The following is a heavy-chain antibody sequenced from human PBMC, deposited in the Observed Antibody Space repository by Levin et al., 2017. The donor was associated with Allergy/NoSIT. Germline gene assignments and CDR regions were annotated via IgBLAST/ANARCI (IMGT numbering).Heavy chain of an antibody. CDR3: ARIGRYFDWENDF. CDR1: GSRFTSYW. D-gene: IGHD3-9*01. V-gene: IGHV5-10-1*01. Sequence: GGSLRLSCKASGSRFTSYWISWVRQLPGRDLEWMGRIDPSDSTTEYSPSFQGHVTMSVDKSITTAYVQWSSLEASDTATYYCARIGRYFDWENDFWGQGTRVTVSS. CDR2: IDPSDSTT. J-gene: IGHJ4*02.